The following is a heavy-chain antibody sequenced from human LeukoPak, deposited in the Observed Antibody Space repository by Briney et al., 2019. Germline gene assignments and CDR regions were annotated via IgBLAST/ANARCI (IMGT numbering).Heavy chain of an antibody. V-gene: IGHV3-23*01. J-gene: IGHJ4*02. D-gene: IGHD5-18*01. CDR2: ISGSGGST. CDR3: AKPGYSYGSDY. Sequence: GGSLRLSCAASGFTFSSYAMSRVRQAPGKGLEWVSAISGSGGSTYYADSVKGRFTISRDNSKNTLYLEMNSLRAEDTAVYYCAKPGYSYGSDYWGQGTLVTVSS. CDR1: GFTFSSYA.